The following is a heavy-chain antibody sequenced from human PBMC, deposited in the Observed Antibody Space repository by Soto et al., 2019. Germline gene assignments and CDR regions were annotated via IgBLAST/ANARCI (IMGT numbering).Heavy chain of an antibody. Sequence: VKVSCKASGGTFSSYAISWVRQAPGQGLEWMGGIIPIFGTANYAQKFQGRVTITADKSTSTAYMELSSLRSEDTAVYYCATAGDSSEYYFDYWGQGTLVTVSS. D-gene: IGHD3-22*01. CDR2: IIPIFGTA. CDR3: ATAGDSSEYYFDY. J-gene: IGHJ4*02. CDR1: GGTFSSYA. V-gene: IGHV1-69*06.